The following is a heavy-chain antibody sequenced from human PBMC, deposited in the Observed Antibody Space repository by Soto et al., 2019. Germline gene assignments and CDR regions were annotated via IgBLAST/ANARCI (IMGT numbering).Heavy chain of an antibody. CDR1: GYTFRSNA. CDR2: INGGNGYA. J-gene: IGHJ6*02. V-gene: IGHV1-3*01. D-gene: IGHD3-10*01. Sequence: ASVKVSCKASGYTFRSNAIHWVRQAPGQELEWMGWINGGNGYAKYSQKFQDRVTLTRDTSASTTCMELSILRSEDTAIFYCARATYTSGGSPTFAMDVWGQGTTVTVSS. CDR3: ARATYTSGGSPTFAMDV.